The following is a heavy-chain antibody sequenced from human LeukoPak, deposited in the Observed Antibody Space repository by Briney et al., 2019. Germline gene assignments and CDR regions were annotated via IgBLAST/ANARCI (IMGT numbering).Heavy chain of an antibody. CDR2: ISGSGGNT. D-gene: IGHD1-26*01. Sequence: GGSLRLSCAASGFTFSSYAMNWVRQAPGKGLEWVSAISGSGGNTYYADSVKGRFTISRDNSKNTLYLQMNSLRAEDTAVYYCAKDMRELRFMGYFDYWGQGTLVTVSS. J-gene: IGHJ4*02. CDR3: AKDMRELRFMGYFDY. V-gene: IGHV3-23*01. CDR1: GFTFSSYA.